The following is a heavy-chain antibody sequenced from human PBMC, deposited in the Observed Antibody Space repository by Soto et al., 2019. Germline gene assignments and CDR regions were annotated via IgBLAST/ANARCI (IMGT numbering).Heavy chain of an antibody. D-gene: IGHD1-7*01. J-gene: IGHJ6*02. V-gene: IGHV5-51*01. CDR1: GYSFASYW. CDR2: IYPTNSDT. CDR3: ARLPYNWNYPDYYYYNMDV. Sequence: GESLKISCKGSGYSFASYWIGWVRQMPGKGLEWMGIIYPTNSDTRYSPSFQGQVTISADKSINTAYLQWSSLKASDTAMYYCARLPYNWNYPDYYYYNMDVWGQGTSVTV.